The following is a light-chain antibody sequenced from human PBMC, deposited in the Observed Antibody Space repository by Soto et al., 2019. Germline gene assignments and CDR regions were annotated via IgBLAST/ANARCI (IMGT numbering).Light chain of an antibody. V-gene: IGKV3-15*01. Sequence: EIVMTQSPATLSVSPGERATLSCRASQSVSSNLAWYQQKPGQGPMLLIYDASTRATGIPARFSGSGSGTEFTLTISSLQSEDCAVYYCQQYNNWPPWTFGQGTKVEIK. CDR1: QSVSSN. CDR2: DAS. CDR3: QQYNNWPPWT. J-gene: IGKJ1*01.